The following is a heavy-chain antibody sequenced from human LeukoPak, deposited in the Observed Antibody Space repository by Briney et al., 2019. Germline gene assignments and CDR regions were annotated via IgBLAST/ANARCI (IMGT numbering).Heavy chain of an antibody. J-gene: IGHJ4*02. V-gene: IGHV3-30*02. Sequence: GGSLRLSCAASGFTFSSYGMHWVRQAPGKGLEWVAFIRYDGSNKYYADSVKGRFTISRDNSKNTLYLQMNSLRAEDTAVYYCAKDWANYDYVWGSYRPGEFDYWGQGTLVTVSS. D-gene: IGHD3-16*02. CDR2: IRYDGSNK. CDR1: GFTFSSYG. CDR3: AKDWANYDYVWGSYRPGEFDY.